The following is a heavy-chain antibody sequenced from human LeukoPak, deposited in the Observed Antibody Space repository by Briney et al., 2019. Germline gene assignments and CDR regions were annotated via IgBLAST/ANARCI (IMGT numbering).Heavy chain of an antibody. Sequence: ASVKVSCTASGYTFTINHIHWVRQAPGQRLEWMGWINAGNGNTKYSQKFQGRVTITRDTSASTAYMELSSLRSEDTAVYYCARDSGSGWYWGQGTLVTVSS. CDR2: INAGNGNT. V-gene: IGHV1-3*01. CDR1: GYTFTINH. D-gene: IGHD6-19*01. CDR3: ARDSGSGWY. J-gene: IGHJ4*02.